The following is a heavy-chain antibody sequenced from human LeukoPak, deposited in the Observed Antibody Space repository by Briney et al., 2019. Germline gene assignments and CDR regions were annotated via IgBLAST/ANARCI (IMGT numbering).Heavy chain of an antibody. D-gene: IGHD2-2*01. J-gene: IGHJ6*02. CDR2: ISWNSATI. CDR3: AKDVGCTSNSCHRYYYYGMDV. Sequence: GGSLRLSCAASGFTFDDYAMHWVRQAPGKGLEWVSGISWNSATIGYADSVKGRFIISRDNAKNSLYLQMNSLRAEDTALYYCAKDVGCTSNSCHRYYYYGMDVWGQGTTVTVSS. V-gene: IGHV3-9*01. CDR1: GFTFDDYA.